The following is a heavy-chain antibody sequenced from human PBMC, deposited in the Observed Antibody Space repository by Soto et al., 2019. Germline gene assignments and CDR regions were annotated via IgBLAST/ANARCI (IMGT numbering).Heavy chain of an antibody. CDR3: ARDPSMVRGRLGFDY. CDR2: ISSSSSTI. Sequence: PGGSLRLSCAASGFTLSSYSMNWVRQAPGKGLEWVSYISSSSSTIYYADSVKGRFTISRDNAKNSLYLQMNSLRAEDTAVYYCARDPSMVRGRLGFDYWGQGTLVTVSS. CDR1: GFTLSSYS. D-gene: IGHD3-10*01. J-gene: IGHJ4*02. V-gene: IGHV3-48*01.